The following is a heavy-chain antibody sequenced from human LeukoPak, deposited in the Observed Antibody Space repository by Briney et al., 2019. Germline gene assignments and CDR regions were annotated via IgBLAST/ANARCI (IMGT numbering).Heavy chain of an antibody. CDR1: GGSFSGYY. V-gene: IGHV4-34*01. J-gene: IGHJ4*02. CDR3: ARDVWGGYFDY. CDR2: INHSGST. Sequence: SETLSLTCAVYGGSFSGYYWSWIRQPPGKGLEWIGEINHSGSTNYNPSLKSRVTISVDTSKNRFSLKLSSVTAADTAVYYCARDVWGGYFDYWGQGTLVTVSS. D-gene: IGHD3-16*01.